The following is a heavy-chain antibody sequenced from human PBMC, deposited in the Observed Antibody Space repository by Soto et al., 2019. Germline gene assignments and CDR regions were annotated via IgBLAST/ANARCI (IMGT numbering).Heavy chain of an antibody. Sequence: SETLSLTCTVSGGSISSSSYYWGWIRQPPGKGLEWIGSIYYSGSTYYNPSLKSRVTISVDTSKNQFSLKLSSVTAADTAVYYCARRGVFDYYYYGMDVWGQGTTVTVSS. J-gene: IGHJ6*02. CDR3: ARRGVFDYYYYGMDV. CDR2: IYYSGST. V-gene: IGHV4-39*01. D-gene: IGHD3-3*01. CDR1: GGSISSSSYY.